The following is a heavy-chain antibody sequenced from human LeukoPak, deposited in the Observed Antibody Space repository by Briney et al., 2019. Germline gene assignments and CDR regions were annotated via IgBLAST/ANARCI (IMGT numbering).Heavy chain of an antibody. Sequence: GGSLRLSCAASGFTFSSYGMHWVRQAPGKGLEWVAVIWYDGSNKYYADSVKGRFTISRDNAKNSLYLQMNSLRAEDTAVYYCARTGYSSSWLWFDPWGQGTLVTVSS. CDR1: GFTFSSYG. D-gene: IGHD6-13*01. J-gene: IGHJ5*02. CDR2: IWYDGSNK. CDR3: ARTGYSSSWLWFDP. V-gene: IGHV3-33*01.